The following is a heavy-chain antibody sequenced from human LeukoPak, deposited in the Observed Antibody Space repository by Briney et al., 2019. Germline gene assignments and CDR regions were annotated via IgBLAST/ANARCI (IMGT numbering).Heavy chain of an antibody. J-gene: IGHJ4*02. V-gene: IGHV3-33*07. D-gene: IGHD3-10*01. Sequence: GGSLRLSCAASGFIFSEYAMNWVRQAPGKGLEWVAVIWYDGSNKYYADSVKGRFTISRDNSKNTLYLQMNSLRAEDTAVYYCARDIPMVRGKDYWGQGTLVTVSS. CDR2: IWYDGSNK. CDR1: GFIFSEYA. CDR3: ARDIPMVRGKDY.